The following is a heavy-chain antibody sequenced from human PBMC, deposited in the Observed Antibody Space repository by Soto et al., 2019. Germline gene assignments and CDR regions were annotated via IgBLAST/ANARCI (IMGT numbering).Heavy chain of an antibody. CDR3: ARGVDLHLGEFCHF. D-gene: IGHD3-16*01. V-gene: IGHV1-8*01. Sequence: HVQLMQSGAEVREPGASVKVSCKASGYTFTRYGINWVRQATGQGLEWMGWMNPINGNTGFAQKFQGRLTMTRNTSISTSYMELRGLTSEDTAVYYCARGVDLHLGEFCHFWGQGALVTVSS. J-gene: IGHJ4*02. CDR1: GYTFTRYG. CDR2: MNPINGNT.